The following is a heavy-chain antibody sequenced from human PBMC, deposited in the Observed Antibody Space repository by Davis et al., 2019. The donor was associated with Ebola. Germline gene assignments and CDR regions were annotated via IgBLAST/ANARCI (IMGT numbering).Heavy chain of an antibody. J-gene: IGHJ4*02. D-gene: IGHD6-6*01. Sequence: PGGSLRLSCAASGFIFSSYGMHWVRQAPGKGLEWVAVIWYDGSNKYYADSVKGRFTISRGNSKNTLYLQMNSLRAEDTAVYYCATFAYSSSSLDYWGQGTLVTVSS. CDR3: ATFAYSSSSLDY. CDR2: IWYDGSNK. CDR1: GFIFSSYG. V-gene: IGHV3-33*01.